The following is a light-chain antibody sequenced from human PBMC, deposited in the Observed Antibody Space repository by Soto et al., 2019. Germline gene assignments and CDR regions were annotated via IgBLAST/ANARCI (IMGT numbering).Light chain of an antibody. V-gene: IGLV1-40*01. CDR1: SFNIGAGYD. J-gene: IGLJ7*01. CDR3: QSYDSSLSGTV. Sequence: QSVLTQPPSVSGAPGQRVTISCTGSSFNIGAGYDVHWYQQIAGTAPKLLIYGNTNRPSGVPDRFSGSKSGTSASLAITGLQAEDEADYYCQSYDSSLSGTVFGGGTQLTVL. CDR2: GNT.